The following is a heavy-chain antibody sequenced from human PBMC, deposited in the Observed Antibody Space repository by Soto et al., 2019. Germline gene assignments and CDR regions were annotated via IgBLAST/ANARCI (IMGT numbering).Heavy chain of an antibody. J-gene: IGHJ4*02. Sequence: QVQLVQSGAEVKKPGSSVKVSCKASGGTFSSYAISWVRQAPGQGLEWMGGIIPIFGTANYAQKFQGRVTITADESTSTAYMELSSLGSEDTAVYYCASTYYYGSGSYYDPPQNWGQGTLVTVSS. CDR3: ASTYYYGSGSYYDPPQN. CDR1: GGTFSSYA. D-gene: IGHD3-10*01. CDR2: IIPIFGTA. V-gene: IGHV1-69*01.